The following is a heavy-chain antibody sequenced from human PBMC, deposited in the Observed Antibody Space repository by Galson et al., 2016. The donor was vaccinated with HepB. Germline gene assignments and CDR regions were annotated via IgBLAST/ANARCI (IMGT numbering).Heavy chain of an antibody. CDR1: GFTFRNYG. V-gene: IGHV3-23*01. CDR2: ISMSGNSR. J-gene: IGHJ3*01. CDR3: ARGKGADYKDAFEL. D-gene: IGHD4-11*01. Sequence: SLRLSCAASGFTFRNYGMTWVRQAPGKGLEDVSSISMSGNSRDYAESVKGRFTISRDNSKKTLYLQMDSLRNDDTAVYYCARGKGADYKDAFELWGQGTMVTVSS.